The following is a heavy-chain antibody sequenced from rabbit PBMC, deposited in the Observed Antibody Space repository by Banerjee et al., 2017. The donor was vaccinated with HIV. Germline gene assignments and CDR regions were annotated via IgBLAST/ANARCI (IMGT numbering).Heavy chain of an antibody. V-gene: IGHV1S40*01. Sequence: QSLEESGGDLVKPGASLTLTCTASGFSFSSNYYMCWVRQAPGKGLEWIGCIDTGSSGSTYYASWAKGRFTISKTSSPTVTLQLTSLTAADTATYFCARRYNAYVYDDYFSFWGQGTLVTVS. D-gene: IGHD6-1*01. CDR2: IDTGSSGST. CDR3: ARRYNAYVYDDYFSF. J-gene: IGHJ4*01. CDR1: GFSFSSNYY.